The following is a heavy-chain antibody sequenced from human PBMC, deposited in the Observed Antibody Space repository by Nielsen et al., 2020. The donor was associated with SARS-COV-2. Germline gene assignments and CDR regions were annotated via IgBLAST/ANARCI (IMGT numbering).Heavy chain of an antibody. V-gene: IGHV1-8*01. D-gene: IGHD3-3*01. J-gene: IGHJ6*02. Sequence: ASVKVSCKASGYTFTSYDINWVRQATGQGLEWMGWMNPNSGNTGYAQKFRGRVTMTRNTSISTAYMELSSLRSEDTAVYYCARGYKKIRSITIFGVVSYYYYGMDVWGQGTTVTVSS. CDR2: MNPNSGNT. CDR1: GYTFTSYD. CDR3: ARGYKKIRSITIFGVVSYYYYGMDV.